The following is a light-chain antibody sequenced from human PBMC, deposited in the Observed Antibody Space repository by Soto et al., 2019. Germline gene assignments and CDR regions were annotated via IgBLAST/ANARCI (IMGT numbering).Light chain of an antibody. CDR1: SSDIGVYDY. Sequence: QSALTQPASVSGSPGQSITISCTGTSSDIGVYDYVSWYQQHPGKAPKLIIYEVTNRPSGLSNRFSGSKSDNTASLTISGLQAEDEADYYCQSYDSSLSGYVFGTGTKLTVL. CDR3: QSYDSSLSGYV. V-gene: IGLV2-14*01. CDR2: EVT. J-gene: IGLJ1*01.